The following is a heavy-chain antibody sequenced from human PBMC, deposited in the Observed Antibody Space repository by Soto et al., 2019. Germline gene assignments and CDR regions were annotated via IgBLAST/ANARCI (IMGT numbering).Heavy chain of an antibody. V-gene: IGHV4-59*12. CDR1: GGSISSYY. CDR2: IYYSGST. CDR3: ARDHPHSYGVYYFDY. D-gene: IGHD5-18*01. J-gene: IGHJ4*02. Sequence: PSETLSLTCTVSGGSISSYYWSWIRQPPGKGLEWIGYIYYSGSTKYNPSLKSRVTISVDTSKNQFSLRLTSVTAADTAVYYCARDHPHSYGVYYFDYWGQGTPVTVSS.